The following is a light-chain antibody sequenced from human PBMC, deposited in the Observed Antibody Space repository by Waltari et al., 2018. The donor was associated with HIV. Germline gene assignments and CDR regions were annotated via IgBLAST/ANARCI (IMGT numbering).Light chain of an antibody. Sequence: SYELTQTPSVSVSLGQTATVACGGDNLARKDVHWYQQKPGRPPVLVIYDNNKRPSGIPGRFSGFNSGITATLTISGAQGDDEADYYCQVWDSDTGVFGSGTKVTVL. J-gene: IGLJ1*01. CDR1: NLARKD. V-gene: IGLV3-9*01. CDR3: QVWDSDTGV. CDR2: DNN.